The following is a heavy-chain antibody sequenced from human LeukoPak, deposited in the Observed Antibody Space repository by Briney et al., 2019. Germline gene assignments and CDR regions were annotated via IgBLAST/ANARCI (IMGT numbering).Heavy chain of an antibody. V-gene: IGHV3-23*01. J-gene: IGHJ2*01. CDR1: GFTFSSYA. D-gene: IGHD5-18*01. Sequence: GGSLRLSCAASGFTFSSYAMSWVRQAPGKGLEWVSAIGGSGGSTYYADSVKGRFAISRDNSKNTLYLQMNSLRAEDTAVYYCAKDTASSWWYFDLWGRGTLVSVSS. CDR3: AKDTASSWWYFDL. CDR2: IGGSGGST.